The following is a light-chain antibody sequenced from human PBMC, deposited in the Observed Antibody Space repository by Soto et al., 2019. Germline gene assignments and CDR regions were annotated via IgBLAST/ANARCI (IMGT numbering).Light chain of an antibody. J-gene: IGLJ2*01. Sequence: QAVVTQEPSLTVSPGGTVTLTCGSTTGAVTSGHYPHWFQQKPGQAPRTLIYDTSNKQSWTPARFSGSLLGGKAALTLSGAQPEDEADYYCFLSYNDTRVFGGGTKVTVL. CDR3: FLSYNDTRV. V-gene: IGLV7-46*01. CDR1: TGAVTSGHY. CDR2: DTS.